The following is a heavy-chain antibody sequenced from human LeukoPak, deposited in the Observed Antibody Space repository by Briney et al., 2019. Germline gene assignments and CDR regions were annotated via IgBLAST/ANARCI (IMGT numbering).Heavy chain of an antibody. CDR3: AREGGADKGMRFDP. CDR2: INPNSGGT. J-gene: IGHJ5*02. Sequence: GASVKVSCKASGYTFTGYYMHWVRQAPGQGLEWMGWINPNSGGTNYAQKFQGRVTMTRDMSTSTVYMELSSLRSEDTAVYYCAREGGADKGMRFDPWGQGTLVTVSS. V-gene: IGHV1-2*02. D-gene: IGHD1-26*01. CDR1: GYTFTGYY.